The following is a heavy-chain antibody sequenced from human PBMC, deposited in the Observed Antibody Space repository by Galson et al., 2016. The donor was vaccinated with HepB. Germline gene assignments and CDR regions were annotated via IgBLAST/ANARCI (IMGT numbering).Heavy chain of an antibody. CDR1: GFTFENYA. Sequence: SLRLSCAASGFTFENYAMYWVRQAPGKGLEWVSGINWNSGRVAYADSVKGRFTIYRDNAKNLLYLQMNSLRTEDTASYYCAKDVRIWGIAASGKAGFDNWGRGALVMVSS. J-gene: IGHJ4*02. V-gene: IGHV3-9*01. CDR2: INWNSGRV. D-gene: IGHD6-13*01. CDR3: AKDVRIWGIAASGKAGFDN.